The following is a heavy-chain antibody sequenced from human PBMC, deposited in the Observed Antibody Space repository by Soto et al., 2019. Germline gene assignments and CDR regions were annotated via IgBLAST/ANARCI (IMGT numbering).Heavy chain of an antibody. J-gene: IGHJ5*02. D-gene: IGHD3-22*01. CDR2: IYYSGGT. CDR1: GGSISSGDYY. CDR3: AREYYYDSSVVDP. V-gene: IGHV4-30-4*01. Sequence: SETLSLTCTVSGGSISSGDYYWSWIRQPPGKGLEWIGYIYYSGGTYYNPSLKSRVTISVDTSKNQFSLKLRSVTAADTAVYYCAREYYYDSSVVDPWGQGTLVTVSS.